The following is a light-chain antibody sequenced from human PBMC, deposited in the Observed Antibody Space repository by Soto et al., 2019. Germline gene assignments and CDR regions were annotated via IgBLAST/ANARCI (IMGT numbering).Light chain of an antibody. CDR2: AAS. V-gene: IGKV1-39*01. J-gene: IGKJ4*01. CDR3: QQSYSTPFT. CDR1: QSISSY. Sequence: DIQMTQSPSSLSASVGDRVTITCRASQSISSYLNWYQQKPGKAPKLLIYAASSLQSGVPSSFSGSGSGTDFTLTISSLQPADFATYYCQQSYSTPFTFGGGTKVEIK.